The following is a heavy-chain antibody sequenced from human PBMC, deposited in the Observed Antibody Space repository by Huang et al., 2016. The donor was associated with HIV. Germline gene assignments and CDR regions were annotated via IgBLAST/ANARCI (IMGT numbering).Heavy chain of an antibody. CDR1: GFTFSNYG. J-gene: IGHJ4*02. D-gene: IGHD5-12*01. V-gene: IGHV3-30*18. Sequence: QVQLVESGGGVVQPGRSLRLSCAASGFTFSNYGVHWVRQAPGEGLEWVAARSYDGSDQYYSDSGKGRFTISRDDSQNTLYLQMSSLRAEDTAVYFCAKDREDSAYQLDYWGQGTRVTVSS. CDR3: AKDREDSAYQLDY. CDR2: RSYDGSDQ.